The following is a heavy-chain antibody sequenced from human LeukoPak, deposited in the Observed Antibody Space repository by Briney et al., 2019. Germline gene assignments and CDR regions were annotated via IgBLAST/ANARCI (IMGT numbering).Heavy chain of an antibody. CDR2: INSDESIT. J-gene: IGHJ6*02. CDR3: VRGYSFGPYGMDV. CDR1: GFTFSTYW. D-gene: IGHD2-15*01. V-gene: IGHV3-74*01. Sequence: GGSLRLSCAASGFTFSTYWMHWVRQAPGKGLVWVSRINSDESITTYADSVKGRFTISRDNAKNTLYLQMSSLRAEDTAVYFCVRGYSFGPYGMDVWGQGTTVTVSS.